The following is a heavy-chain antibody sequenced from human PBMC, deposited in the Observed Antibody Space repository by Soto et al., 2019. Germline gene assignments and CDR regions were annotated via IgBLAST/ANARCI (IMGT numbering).Heavy chain of an antibody. CDR2: ISSSGSTI. Sequence: GGSLRLSCAASGFTFSDYYMSWIRQAPGKGLEWVSYISSSGSTIYYADSVKGRFTISRDNAKNSLYLQMNSLRAEDTAVYYCARHPRGYYYDSSGYFNWFDPWGQGTLVTVSS. CDR3: ARHPRGYYYDSSGYFNWFDP. J-gene: IGHJ5*02. CDR1: GFTFSDYY. D-gene: IGHD3-22*01. V-gene: IGHV3-11*01.